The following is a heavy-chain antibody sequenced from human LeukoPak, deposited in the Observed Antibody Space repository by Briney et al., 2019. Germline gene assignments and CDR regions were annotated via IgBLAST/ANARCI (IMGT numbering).Heavy chain of an antibody. D-gene: IGHD6-19*01. CDR1: GGSISSYY. J-gene: IGHJ4*02. CDR3: ARTAFEYSSGWYYYFDY. Sequence: SETLSLTCTVSGGSISSYYWSWIRQPPGKGLEWIGYIYHSGSTYYNPSLKSRVTISVDRSKNQFSLKLSSVTAADTAVYYCARTAFEYSSGWYYYFDYWGQGTLVTVSS. CDR2: IYHSGST. V-gene: IGHV4-59*12.